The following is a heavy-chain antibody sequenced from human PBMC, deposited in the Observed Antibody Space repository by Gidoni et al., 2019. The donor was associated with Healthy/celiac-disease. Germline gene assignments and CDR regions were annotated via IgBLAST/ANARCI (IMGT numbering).Heavy chain of an antibody. V-gene: IGHV4-61*02. J-gene: IGHJ6*02. D-gene: IGHD3-3*01. CDR2: IYTSGST. CDR3: ARDLLRPHDGMDV. Sequence: TVSGGSISSGSYYWSWIRQPAGTGLEWSGRIYTSGSTYYNPSLKSRVTISVDTSKNQFSLQLSSVTAADAAVYYCARDLLRPHDGMDVWGQGTTVTVSS. CDR1: GGSISSGSYY.